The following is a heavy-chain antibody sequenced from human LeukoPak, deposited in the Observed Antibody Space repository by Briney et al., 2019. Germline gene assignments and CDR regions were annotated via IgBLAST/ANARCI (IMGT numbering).Heavy chain of an antibody. D-gene: IGHD6-19*01. CDR1: EFTFSSYG. Sequence: GGSLRLSCAASEFTFSSYGMHWVRQAPGKGLEWVAVIWYDGSNKYYADSVKGRFTISRDNSKNTLYLQMNSLRAEDTAVYYCAREDSDSSGWYYGMDVWGQGTTVTVSS. CDR3: AREDSDSSGWYYGMDV. CDR2: IWYDGSNK. J-gene: IGHJ6*02. V-gene: IGHV3-33*01.